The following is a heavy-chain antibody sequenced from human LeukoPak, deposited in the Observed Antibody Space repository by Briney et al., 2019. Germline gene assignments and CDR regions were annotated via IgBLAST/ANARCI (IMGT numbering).Heavy chain of an antibody. CDR3: AREGNYGDYDYY. CDR1: GFTFSSYL. D-gene: IGHD4-17*01. Sequence: GGSLRLSRAASGFTFSSYLMSWVRQAPGKGLEWVANIKQDGSEKYYVDSVKSSFTISRDNAKKSLYLQMNSLRAEDTAVYFCAREGNYGDYDYYWGQGTLVTVSS. J-gene: IGHJ4*02. V-gene: IGHV3-7*01. CDR2: IKQDGSEK.